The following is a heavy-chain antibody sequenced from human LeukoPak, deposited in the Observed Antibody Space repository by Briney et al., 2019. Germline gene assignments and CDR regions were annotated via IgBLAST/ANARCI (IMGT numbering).Heavy chain of an antibody. D-gene: IGHD5-18*01. CDR3: ARVGGDKAMEFKY. Sequence: GESLKLSCKGSGYSFTSYWIGWVRQMPGKGLEWIGIIYPRDSDTRYSPSSQGQVTISADKSISTAYLQWSSLKASDTAIYYCARVGGDKAMEFKYWGQGTLVTVSS. V-gene: IGHV5-51*01. CDR1: GYSFTSYW. J-gene: IGHJ4*02. CDR2: IYPRDSDT.